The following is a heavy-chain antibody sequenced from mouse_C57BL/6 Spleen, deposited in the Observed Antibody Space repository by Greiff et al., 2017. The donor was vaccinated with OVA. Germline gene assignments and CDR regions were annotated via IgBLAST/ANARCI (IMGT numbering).Heavy chain of an antibody. J-gene: IGHJ2*01. V-gene: IGHV1-69*01. D-gene: IGHD1-1*01. CDR2: IDPSDSYT. CDR1: GYTFTSYW. Sequence: QVQLQQSGAELVMPGASVKLSCKASGYTFTSYWMHWVKQRPGQGLEWIGEIDPSDSYTNYNQTFKGKSTLTVDNSSSTAYMQLSSLTSEDAAVYYCARQGGTTVVERLYYFDYWGQGTTLTVSS. CDR3: ARQGGTTVVERLYYFDY.